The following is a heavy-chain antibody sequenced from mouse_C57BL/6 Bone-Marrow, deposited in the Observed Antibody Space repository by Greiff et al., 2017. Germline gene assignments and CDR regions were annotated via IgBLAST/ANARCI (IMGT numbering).Heavy chain of an antibody. CDR3: TVVERPFFYAMDY. V-gene: IGHV6-3*01. CDR2: IRLKSDNYAT. J-gene: IGHJ4*01. CDR1: GFNFSNYW. Sequence: EVKVVESGGGLVQPGGSMKLSCVASGFNFSNYWMNWVRQSPEKGLEWVAQIRLKSDNYATHYAESVQGRLTISRDDSNSSVYLQMSNLRAEDTVIYYCTVVERPFFYAMDYWGQGTSVTVST.